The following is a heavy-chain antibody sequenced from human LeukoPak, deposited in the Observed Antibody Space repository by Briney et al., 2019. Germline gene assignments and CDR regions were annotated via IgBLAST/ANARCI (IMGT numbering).Heavy chain of an antibody. V-gene: IGHV3-23*01. D-gene: IGHD2-15*01. Sequence: GGSLRLSCAASGFTFSSYAMSWVRQAPGKGLEWVSAISGSGGSTYYADSVKGRFTISRDNSKNTLYLQMNSLRAEDTAVYYCARGGLWPSVVXXXFDPWGQGTLVTVSS. CDR3: ARGGLWPSVVXXXFDP. CDR1: GFTFSSYA. CDR2: ISGSGGST. J-gene: IGHJ5*02.